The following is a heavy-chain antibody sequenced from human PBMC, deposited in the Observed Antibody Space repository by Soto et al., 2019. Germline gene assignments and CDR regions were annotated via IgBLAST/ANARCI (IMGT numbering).Heavy chain of an antibody. J-gene: IGHJ4*02. CDR2: IMPSGTT. V-gene: IGHV4-34*12. Sequence: QVQLQQWGAGLLKPTETLSLTSAVYCGSFRGYYWSWIRQPPGTGLEWIGEIMPSGTTYYDPYLKSRFTKSVDTYQTQSTLELHSVPAADTAVHYCAGVEPGCYPYYVDCWGSGTLVIDPS. D-gene: IGHD1-1*01. CDR3: AGVEPGCYPYYVDC. CDR1: CGSFRGYY.